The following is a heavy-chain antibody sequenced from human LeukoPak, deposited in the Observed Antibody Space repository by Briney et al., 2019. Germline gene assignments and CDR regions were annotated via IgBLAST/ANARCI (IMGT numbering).Heavy chain of an antibody. CDR2: IDGPTFRT. J-gene: IGHJ4*02. CDR3: TTWVGAHFDF. D-gene: IGHD1-26*01. V-gene: IGHV3-23*01. Sequence: GGSLRLSCAASGFTFSTYWMHWVRQAPGKGLEWVSTIDGPTFRTHYADSVMGRFTISRDNSKNTLYLQMNSLRAEDAAVYFCTTWVGAHFDFWGQGTLVTVSS. CDR1: GFTFSTYW.